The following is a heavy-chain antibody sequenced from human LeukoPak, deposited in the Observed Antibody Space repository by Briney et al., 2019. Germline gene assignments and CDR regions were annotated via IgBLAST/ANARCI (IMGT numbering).Heavy chain of an antibody. Sequence: PGGSLRLSCAASGFTFSTFAMLWVRQPRGKGLEWVSSIFPSGGEIHYADSVRDRFTISRDNSKSTLSLQMNSLRAEDTAIYYCVTYRQVMLPFEAWGQGSLVTVS. CDR3: VTYRQVMLPFEA. CDR2: IFPSGGEI. D-gene: IGHD5-18*01. J-gene: IGHJ5*02. V-gene: IGHV3-23*01. CDR1: GFTFSTFA.